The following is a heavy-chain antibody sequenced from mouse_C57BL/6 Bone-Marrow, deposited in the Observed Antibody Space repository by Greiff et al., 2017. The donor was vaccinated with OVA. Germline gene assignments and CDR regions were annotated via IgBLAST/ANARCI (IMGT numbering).Heavy chain of an antibody. D-gene: IGHD2-14*01. CDR1: GFTFSSYA. Sequence: EVKLQESGGGLVKPGGSLKLSCAASGFTFSSYAMSWVRQTPEKRLEWVATISDGGSYTYYPDNVKGRFTISRDNAKNNLYLQMSHLKSEDTAMYYCARDNYRDYYAMDYWGQGTSVTVSS. V-gene: IGHV5-4*01. CDR2: ISDGGSYT. CDR3: ARDNYRDYYAMDY. J-gene: IGHJ4*01.